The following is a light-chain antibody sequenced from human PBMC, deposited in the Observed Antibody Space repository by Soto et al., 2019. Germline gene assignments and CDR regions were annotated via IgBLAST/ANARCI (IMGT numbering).Light chain of an antibody. CDR1: QSVSSH. CDR3: QQCHNWPFT. CDR2: DAS. V-gene: IGKV3-11*01. J-gene: IGKJ3*01. Sequence: EIVLTQSPATLSLSPGERATLSCRSSQSVSSHLAWYQQKSGQAPRLLIYDASNRATGIPARFSGSGSGTDFTLTISSLDAEDFAVYYCQQCHNWPFTVRAGTKVDIK.